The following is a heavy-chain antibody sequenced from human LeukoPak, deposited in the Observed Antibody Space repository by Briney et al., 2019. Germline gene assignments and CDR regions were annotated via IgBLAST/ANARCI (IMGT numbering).Heavy chain of an antibody. J-gene: IGHJ4*02. Sequence: QAGGSLRLSCAASGFTFNSYAMAWVRQAPEKGLEWVSSITDSGISTYYAGSVKGRFTISRDNSKSTLFLQMNSLRAEDTAVYYCAKGSRGNYDYWGQGTLVTVSS. D-gene: IGHD1-26*01. CDR1: GFTFNSYA. CDR2: ITDSGIST. CDR3: AKGSRGNYDY. V-gene: IGHV3-23*01.